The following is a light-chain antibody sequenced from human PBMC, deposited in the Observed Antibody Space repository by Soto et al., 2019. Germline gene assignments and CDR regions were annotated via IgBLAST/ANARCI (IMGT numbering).Light chain of an antibody. V-gene: IGKV1-39*01. J-gene: IGKJ3*01. CDR1: QSISSY. CDR3: QQSYSTLV. Sequence: DIQMTQSPSSLSASVGDRVTITCRASQSISSYLNWYQQKPGKAPKLLIYAASSLQSGVPSRFSCSGSGTDFTLTISSLQPEDFATYYCQQSYSTLVFGPGTKVDIK. CDR2: AAS.